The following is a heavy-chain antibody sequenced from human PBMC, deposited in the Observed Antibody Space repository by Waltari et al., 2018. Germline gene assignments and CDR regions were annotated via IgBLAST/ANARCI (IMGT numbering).Heavy chain of an antibody. CDR2: INHSGST. CDR1: GGSFSGYY. CDR3: ARGSDHGWYFDY. J-gene: IGHJ4*02. Sequence: QVQLQQWGAGLLKPSETLSLTCAVYGGSFSGYYWSWIRQPPGKGLEWIGEINHSGSTNYNPSLKSRVTISVDTSKNQFSLKLSSVTAADTAVYYCARGSDHGWYFDYWGQGTLVTVSS. V-gene: IGHV4-34*01. D-gene: IGHD6-19*01.